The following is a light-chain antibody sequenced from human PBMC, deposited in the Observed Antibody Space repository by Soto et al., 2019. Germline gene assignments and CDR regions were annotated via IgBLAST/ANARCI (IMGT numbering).Light chain of an antibody. J-gene: IGLJ1*01. CDR3: SSFTSTSTFV. CDR1: SNDVGGYNY. V-gene: IGLV2-14*01. CDR2: EVS. Sequence: QSVLAQPASVSGSPGQSITMSCTGTSNDVGGYNYVSWFQQHPGKAPKLLIFEVSNRPSGVPHRFSGSKSGNTASLTISGLQAEDEADYYCSSFTSTSTFVFGSGTKVTVL.